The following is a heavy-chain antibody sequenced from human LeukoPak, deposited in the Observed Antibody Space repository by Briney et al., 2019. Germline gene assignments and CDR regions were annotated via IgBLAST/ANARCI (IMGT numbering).Heavy chain of an antibody. V-gene: IGHV4-31*03. CDR2: IYYSGST. D-gene: IGHD2-2*01. J-gene: IGHJ4*02. Sequence: SETLSFTCTVSGGSISSGGYYWSWIRQHPGKGLEWIGYIYYSGSTYYNPSLKSRVTISVDTSKNQFSLKLSSVTAADTAVYYCARAIGYCSSTSCSLGYYFDYWGRGTLVTVSS. CDR1: GGSISSGGYY. CDR3: ARAIGYCSSTSCSLGYYFDY.